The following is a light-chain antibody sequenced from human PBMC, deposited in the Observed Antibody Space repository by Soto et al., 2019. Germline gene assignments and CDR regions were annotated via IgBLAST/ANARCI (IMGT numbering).Light chain of an antibody. V-gene: IGKV3-20*01. CDR2: DAS. J-gene: IGKJ1*01. CDR3: QQFDGSLWT. Sequence: IVLTQSPRTLSLSRGEIATLSCRASQSVTSTHLAWYQQKPGQAPRLLIYDASTRATGIPDRFSGSGSGTDFTLTISRLEPEDFAVYCCQQFDGSLWTFGPGTKVDIK. CDR1: QSVTSTH.